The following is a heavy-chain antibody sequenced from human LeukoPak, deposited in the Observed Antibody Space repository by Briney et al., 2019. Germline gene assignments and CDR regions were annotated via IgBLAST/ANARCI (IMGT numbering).Heavy chain of an antibody. D-gene: IGHD1-14*01. CDR2: ISGSGGDT. CDR1: GFSFSSYA. V-gene: IGHV3-23*01. Sequence: GGSLRLSCAASGFSFSSYAMSWVRQAPGKGLEGVSAISGSGGDTYYADSVKGQFTISRDNSKNTLYLQMNSLRAEDTAVYYCAKETRKASHYYMDVWGKGTTVTVSS. CDR3: AKETRKASHYYMDV. J-gene: IGHJ6*03.